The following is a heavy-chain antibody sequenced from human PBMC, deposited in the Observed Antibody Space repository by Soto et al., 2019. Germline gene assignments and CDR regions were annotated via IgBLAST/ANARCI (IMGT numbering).Heavy chain of an antibody. V-gene: IGHV3-30*18. D-gene: IGHD3-16*01. CDR2: ISYDGSNK. Sequence: GGSLRLSCAASGFTFSSYGMHWVRQAPGKGLEWVAVISYDGSNKYYADSVKGRFTISRDNSKNTLYLQMNSLRAEDTAVYYCAKDVAGRFGPDDYYYGMDVWGQGTTVTVSS. CDR3: AKDVAGRFGPDDYYYGMDV. CDR1: GFTFSSYG. J-gene: IGHJ6*02.